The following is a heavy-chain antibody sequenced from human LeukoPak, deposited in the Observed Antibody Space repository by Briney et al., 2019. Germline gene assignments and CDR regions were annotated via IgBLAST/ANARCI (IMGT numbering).Heavy chain of an antibody. J-gene: IGHJ4*02. Sequence: GGSLRLSCAASGFTFSSYGMHWVRQATGKGLEWVAFIRYDGSNKYYADSVKGRFTISRDNSKNTLYLQMNSLRAEDTAVYYCAKDRIVVVIEGAFDYWGKGTLVTVSS. V-gene: IGHV3-30*02. D-gene: IGHD2-21*01. CDR1: GFTFSSYG. CDR2: IRYDGSNK. CDR3: AKDRIVVVIEGAFDY.